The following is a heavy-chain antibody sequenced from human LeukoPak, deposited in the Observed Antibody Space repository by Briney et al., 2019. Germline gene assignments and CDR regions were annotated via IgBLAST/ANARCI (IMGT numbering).Heavy chain of an antibody. V-gene: IGHV3-21*01. Sequence: PGGSLRLSCAASGFTFSSYAMHWVRQAPGKGLEWVSSISSSSSYIYYADSVKGRFTISRDNAKNSLYLQMNSLRAEDTAVYYCARDLAVSGYDPTGSLDYWGQGTLVTVSS. J-gene: IGHJ4*02. CDR1: GFTFSSYA. D-gene: IGHD5-12*01. CDR2: ISSSSSYI. CDR3: ARDLAVSGYDPTGSLDY.